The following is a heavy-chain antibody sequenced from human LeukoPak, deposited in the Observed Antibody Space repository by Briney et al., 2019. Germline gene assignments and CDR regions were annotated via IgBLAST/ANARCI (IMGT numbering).Heavy chain of an antibody. J-gene: IGHJ6*02. V-gene: IGHV1-8*01. CDR1: GYTFTSYD. Sequence: ASVKVSCKASGYTFTSYDINWVRQATGQGLEWMGWINPNSGNTGYAQKFQGRVTMTRNTSISTAYMELSSLRSEDTAVYYCARGPRYSSSWLIYYYYGMDVWGQGTTVTVSS. CDR2: INPNSGNT. CDR3: ARGPRYSSSWLIYYYYGMDV. D-gene: IGHD6-13*01.